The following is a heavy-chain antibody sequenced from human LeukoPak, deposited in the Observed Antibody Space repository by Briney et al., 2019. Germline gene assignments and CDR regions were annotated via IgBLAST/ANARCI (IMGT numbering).Heavy chain of an antibody. CDR2: IYSGGST. V-gene: IGHV3-53*01. Sequence: GGSLRLSCAASGFTVSSNYMSWVRRAPGKGLEWVSVIYSGGSTYYADSVKGRFTISRDNSKNTLYLQMNSLRAEDTAVYYCARDLFGVTTTYYYYGMDVWGQGTTVTVSS. CDR1: GFTVSSNY. J-gene: IGHJ6*02. CDR3: ARDLFGVTTTYYYYGMDV. D-gene: IGHD4-17*01.